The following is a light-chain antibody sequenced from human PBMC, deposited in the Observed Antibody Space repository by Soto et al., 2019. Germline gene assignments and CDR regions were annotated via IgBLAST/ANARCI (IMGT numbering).Light chain of an antibody. V-gene: IGLV2-14*01. J-gene: IGLJ1*01. Sequence: QSVLTQPASVSGSPGQLITISCTGTSSDVGGYNYVSWYQQHPGKAPKLMIYEVSNRPSGVSNRFSGSKSGNTASLTISGLQAEDEADYYCSSYTSSSTRLYVFGTGTKVTVL. CDR1: SSDVGGYNY. CDR2: EVS. CDR3: SSYTSSSTRLYV.